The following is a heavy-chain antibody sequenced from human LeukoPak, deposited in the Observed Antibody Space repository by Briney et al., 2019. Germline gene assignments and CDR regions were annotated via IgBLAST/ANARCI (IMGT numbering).Heavy chain of an antibody. Sequence: SETLSLTCVVYGGSFSGYYWSWIRQPPGKGLEGIGEINHSGSTNYNPSLKSRVTISVDTSKNQFSLKLSSVTAADTAVYYCERLLLWFGRLYYFDYWGQGTLVTVSS. J-gene: IGHJ4*02. CDR2: INHSGST. V-gene: IGHV4-34*01. D-gene: IGHD3-10*01. CDR3: ERLLLWFGRLYYFDY. CDR1: GGSFSGYY.